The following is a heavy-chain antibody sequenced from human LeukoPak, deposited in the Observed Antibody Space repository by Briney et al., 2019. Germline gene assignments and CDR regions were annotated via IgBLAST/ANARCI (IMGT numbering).Heavy chain of an antibody. Sequence: GASVKVSCKASGYTFTSYGISWVRQAPGQGLEWMGWISAYNGNTNYAQKLQGRVTMTTDTSTSTAYMELRSLRSDDTAVYYCARDRGKLRFLEWPPRVWFDPWGQGTLVTVSS. CDR3: ARDRGKLRFLEWPPRVWFDP. V-gene: IGHV1-18*01. D-gene: IGHD3-3*01. CDR2: ISAYNGNT. J-gene: IGHJ5*02. CDR1: GYTFTSYG.